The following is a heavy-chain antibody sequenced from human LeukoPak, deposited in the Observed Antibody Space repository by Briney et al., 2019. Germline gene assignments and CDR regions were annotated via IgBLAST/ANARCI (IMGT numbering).Heavy chain of an antibody. Sequence: GGSLRLSCAASGFTFSSYGMHWVRQAPGKGLEWVAFIRYDGSNKYYADSVKGRFTISRDNSKNTLYLQMNSLRAEDTAVYYCAKETAKTTDSYFDYWGQGTLVTVSS. CDR1: GFTFSSYG. CDR3: AKETAKTTDSYFDY. CDR2: IRYDGSNK. V-gene: IGHV3-30*02. D-gene: IGHD4-11*01. J-gene: IGHJ4*02.